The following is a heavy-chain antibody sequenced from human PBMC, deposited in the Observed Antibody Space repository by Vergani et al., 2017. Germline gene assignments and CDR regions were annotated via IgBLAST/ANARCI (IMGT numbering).Heavy chain of an antibody. CDR2: IIPIFGTA. V-gene: IGHV1-69*06. CDR3: ATGIAAAGAFDY. J-gene: IGHJ4*02. CDR1: GGTFSSYA. Sequence: QVQLVQSGAEVKKPGSSVKVSCKASGGTFSSYAISWVRQAPGQGLEWMGGIIPIFGTANYAHMFQGRVTITADKSTSTAYMQLSSLRSEDTAVYYCATGIAAAGAFDYWGQGTLVTVSS. D-gene: IGHD6-13*01.